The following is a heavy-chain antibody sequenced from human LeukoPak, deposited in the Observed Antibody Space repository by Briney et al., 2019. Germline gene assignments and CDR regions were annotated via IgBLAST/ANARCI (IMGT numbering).Heavy chain of an antibody. CDR3: ARGPISVVAALGIFDY. CDR2: ISSSSSYI. V-gene: IGHV3-21*06. J-gene: IGHJ4*02. CDR1: GFTFSSYS. Sequence: GGSLRLSCAASGFTFSSYSMNWVRQAPGKGLEWVSSISSSSSYIYYADSVKGRFTFSRDNAKTSLYLQMNSLRAEDTAMYYCARGPISVVAALGIFDYWGQGTLVTVSS. D-gene: IGHD2-15*01.